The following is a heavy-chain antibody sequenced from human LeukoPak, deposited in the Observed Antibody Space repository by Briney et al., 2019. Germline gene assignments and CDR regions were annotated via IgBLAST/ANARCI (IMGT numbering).Heavy chain of an antibody. CDR1: GGSFSGYY. J-gene: IGHJ5*02. Sequence: SETLSLTCAVYGGSFSGYYWSWIRQPPGKGLEWIGEINHSGSTNYNPSLKSRVTISVDTSKNQFSPKLSSVTAADTAVYYCASRTVTTTNWFDPWGQGTLVTVSS. CDR3: ASRTVTTTNWFDP. D-gene: IGHD4-17*01. V-gene: IGHV4-34*01. CDR2: INHSGST.